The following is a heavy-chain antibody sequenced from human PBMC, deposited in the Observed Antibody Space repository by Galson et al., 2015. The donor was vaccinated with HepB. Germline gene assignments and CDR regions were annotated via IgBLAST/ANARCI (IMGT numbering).Heavy chain of an antibody. V-gene: IGHV3-23*01. Sequence: SLRLSCAASGFTFSTYAMSWVRQAPGKGLEWVSAISGSGGTTYYADSVKGRFTISRDNSKNTLYLQMDSLRAEDTAVYYCATSGKDLHRPQAGYFQHWGQGTLVTASS. CDR3: ATSGKDLHRPQAGYFQH. D-gene: IGHD4-23*01. J-gene: IGHJ1*01. CDR2: ISGSGGTT. CDR1: GFTFSTYA.